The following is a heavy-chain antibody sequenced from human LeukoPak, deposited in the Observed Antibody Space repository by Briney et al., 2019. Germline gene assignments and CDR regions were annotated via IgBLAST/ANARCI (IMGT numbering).Heavy chain of an antibody. CDR1: GFTFSSYS. CDR3: ARGSGYCSGGSCYGGY. J-gene: IGHJ4*02. D-gene: IGHD2-15*01. CDR2: ISSSSYI. Sequence: PGGSLRLSCAASGFTFSSYSMNWVRQAPGKGLEWVSSISSSSYIYYADSVKGRFTISRDNAKNSLYLQMNSLRAEDTAVYYCARGSGYCSGGSCYGGYWGQGTLVTVSS. V-gene: IGHV3-21*01.